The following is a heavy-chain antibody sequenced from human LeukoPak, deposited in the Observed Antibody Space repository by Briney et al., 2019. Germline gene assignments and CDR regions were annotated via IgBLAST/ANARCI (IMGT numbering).Heavy chain of an antibody. V-gene: IGHV4-30-2*01. CDR2: IYHSGST. CDR3: ARHVGPGPTVTTDPGYFDY. J-gene: IGHJ4*02. Sequence: PSQTLSLTCAVSGGSISSGGYSWSWIRQPPGKGLEWIGYIYHSGSTYYNPSLKSRVTISVDTSKNQFSLKLSSVTAADTAVYYCARHVGPGPTVTTDPGYFDYWGQGTLVTVSS. CDR1: GGSISSGGYS. D-gene: IGHD4-11*01.